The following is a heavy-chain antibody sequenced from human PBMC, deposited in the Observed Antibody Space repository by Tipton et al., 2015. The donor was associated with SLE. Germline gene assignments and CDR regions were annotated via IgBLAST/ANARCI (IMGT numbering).Heavy chain of an antibody. CDR2: FYYSGST. Sequence: TLSLTCTVSGGSISSSYYWGWIRQPPGKGLEWIGSFYYSGSTYYNPSLKSRVTISVDTSKNQFSLKLSSVTAADTAVYYCARDRGSGSYYTHDAFDIWGQGTMVTVSS. J-gene: IGHJ3*02. CDR3: ARDRGSGSYYTHDAFDI. V-gene: IGHV4-39*07. CDR1: GGSISSSYY. D-gene: IGHD3-10*01.